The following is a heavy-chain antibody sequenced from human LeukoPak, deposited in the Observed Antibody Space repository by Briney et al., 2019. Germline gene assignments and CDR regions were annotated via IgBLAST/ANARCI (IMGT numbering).Heavy chain of an antibody. V-gene: IGHV4-34*01. CDR3: ARRIRRDGYRN. Sequence: SETLSLTCAVYGGSFSGYYWSWIRQPPGKGLEWIGEINHSGSTNYNPSLKSRVTISVDTFKNQFSLKLSSVTAADTAVYYCARRIRRDGYRNWGQGTLVTVSS. CDR2: INHSGST. J-gene: IGHJ4*02. D-gene: IGHD5-24*01. CDR1: GGSFSGYY.